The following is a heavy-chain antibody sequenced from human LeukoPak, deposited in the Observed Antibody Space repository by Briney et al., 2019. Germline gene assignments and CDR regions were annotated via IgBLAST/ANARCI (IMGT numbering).Heavy chain of an antibody. D-gene: IGHD3-22*01. Sequence: GGALRLSCAASGSTFSSYIMNWVRQAPGQGVKWISFIDTSSSTMHYADSVKGRFTISRDNSKNPLYLQMNSLRAEDTAVYYCAKGGSYYDSRLDYWGQGTLVTVS. J-gene: IGHJ4*02. CDR2: IDTSSSTM. CDR3: AKGGSYYDSRLDY. CDR1: GSTFSSYI. V-gene: IGHV3-48*01.